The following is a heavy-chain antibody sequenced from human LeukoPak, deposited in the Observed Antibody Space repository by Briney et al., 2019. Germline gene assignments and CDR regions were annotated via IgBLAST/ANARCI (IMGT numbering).Heavy chain of an antibody. D-gene: IGHD2-15*01. Sequence: PSETLCLSCAVSGVSFSGYYLSWIRQPPGKGLEWIGEINHSGSTNYNTSLKSRRTISVETCKHKFSLKLSSVTAADTAVYYCARGRDVCSGGSCRAAFDSWGQGTMVTVSS. CDR3: ARGRDVCSGGSCRAAFDS. V-gene: IGHV4-34*01. CDR1: GVSFSGYY. CDR2: INHSGST. J-gene: IGHJ3*02.